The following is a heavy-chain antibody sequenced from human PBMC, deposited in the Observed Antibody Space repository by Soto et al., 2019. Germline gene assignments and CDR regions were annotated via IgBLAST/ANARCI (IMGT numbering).Heavy chain of an antibody. CDR3: AKDNDLDRDGPFDY. CDR2: SSWNSGDI. Sequence: EVQLVESGGGSVQPGRSLRLSCAASGFSFDDYGMHWVRQGPGKGLEWVSGSSWNSGDIYYADSVKGRFTISRDNAKRSLYLQMNSLRPEDTALYYCAKDNDLDRDGPFDYWGQGILVTVSS. V-gene: IGHV3-9*01. CDR1: GFSFDDYG. D-gene: IGHD2-2*03. J-gene: IGHJ4*02.